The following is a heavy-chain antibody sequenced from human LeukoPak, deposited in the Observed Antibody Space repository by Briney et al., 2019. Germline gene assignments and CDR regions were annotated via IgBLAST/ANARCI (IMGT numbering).Heavy chain of an antibody. D-gene: IGHD2-15*01. J-gene: IGHJ4*02. V-gene: IGHV4-39*01. CDR2: IYYTGNT. Sequence: PSETLSLTCTVSGGSISSSNYYWGWIRQPPGKGLEWIGNIYYTGNTYYNPSLKRRVTMSVDTSKKQFSLKLSSVIAADTAVYYCARFAVVAEHYFHYWGQGILVIVSS. CDR1: GGSISSSNYY. CDR3: ARFAVVAEHYFHY.